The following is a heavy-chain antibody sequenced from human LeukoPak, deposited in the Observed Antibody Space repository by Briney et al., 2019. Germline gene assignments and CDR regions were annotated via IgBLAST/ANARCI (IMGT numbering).Heavy chain of an antibody. D-gene: IGHD4-23*01. CDR1: GFTFTNFA. V-gene: IGHV3-21*01. CDR2: ISSSSSYI. Sequence: GGSLRLSCAASGFTFTNFAMNWVRQAPGKGLEWVSSISSSSSYIYYADSVKGRFTISRDNAKNSLYLQMNSLRAEDTAVYYCVRVYNYGGNSRAFDIWGQGTMVTVSS. CDR3: VRVYNYGGNSRAFDI. J-gene: IGHJ3*02.